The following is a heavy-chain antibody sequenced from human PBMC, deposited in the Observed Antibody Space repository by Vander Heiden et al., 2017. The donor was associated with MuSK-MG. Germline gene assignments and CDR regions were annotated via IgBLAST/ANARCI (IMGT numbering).Heavy chain of an antibody. CDR3: AIARRGVYYFDY. CDR2: ISSSSSTI. J-gene: IGHJ4*02. V-gene: IGHV3-48*01. CDR1: GFTFSSYS. D-gene: IGHD2-8*01. Sequence: EVQLVESGGGLVQPGGSLRLSCAASGFTFSSYSMNWVRQAPGKGLEWVSYISSSSSTIYYADAVKGRFTISRDNAKNSLYLQMKSMRAEDTAVYYCAIARRGVYYFDYWGQGTLVTVSS.